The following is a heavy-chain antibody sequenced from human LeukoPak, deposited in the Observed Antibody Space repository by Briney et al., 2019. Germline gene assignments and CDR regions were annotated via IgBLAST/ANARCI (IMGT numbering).Heavy chain of an antibody. D-gene: IGHD3-3*01. J-gene: IGHJ3*02. Sequence: GGSLRLSCAASGFTFSSYAMHWVRQAPGKGLEWVAVISYDGSNKYYADSVKGRFTISRDNSKNTLYLRMNSLRAEDTAVYYCAREKPITIFGVVMMGAFDIWGQGTMVTVSS. CDR2: ISYDGSNK. CDR1: GFTFSSYA. V-gene: IGHV3-30*01. CDR3: AREKPITIFGVVMMGAFDI.